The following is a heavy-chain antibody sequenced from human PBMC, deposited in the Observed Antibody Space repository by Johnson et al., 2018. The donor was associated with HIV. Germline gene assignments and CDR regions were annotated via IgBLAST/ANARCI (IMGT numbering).Heavy chain of an antibody. J-gene: IGHJ3*02. V-gene: IGHV3-7*05. D-gene: IGHD7-27*01. CDR3: ARGRDSTGDGGAFDI. CDR1: GFTFGNYW. CDR2: INQDGSEK. Sequence: VHLVESGGGLVQPGGSLRLSCAASGFTFGNYWMSWVRQAPGKGLEWVANINQDGSEKYDVDSVKGRFTISRDNAKNATYLQMNSLRAEDTAVYYCARGRDSTGDGGAFDIWGQGTMVTVSS.